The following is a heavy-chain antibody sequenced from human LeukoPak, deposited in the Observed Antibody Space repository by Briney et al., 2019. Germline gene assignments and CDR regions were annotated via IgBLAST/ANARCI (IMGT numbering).Heavy chain of an antibody. CDR2: IYSGGSGGST. D-gene: IGHD3-3*01. Sequence: PGGSLRLSCAASGFTVSSNYMSWVRQAPGKGLEWVSVIYSGGSGGSTYYADSVKCRFTISRDNSKNTLYLQMNSLRVEDTAVYYCARDDFWSGYYFDYWGQGTLVTVSS. CDR3: ARDDFWSGYYFDY. V-gene: IGHV3-66*02. J-gene: IGHJ4*02. CDR1: GFTVSSNY.